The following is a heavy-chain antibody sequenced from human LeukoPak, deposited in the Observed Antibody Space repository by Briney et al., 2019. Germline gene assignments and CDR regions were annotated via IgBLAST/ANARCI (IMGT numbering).Heavy chain of an antibody. J-gene: IGHJ4*02. Sequence: GGSLRLSCAASGYTFSSYAMSWVRQAPGKGLEYVSAISDNGGSTYYADSVKGRFTISRDNSKNTLYLQVTTLRVEDTAVYYCVKAHYFDHWGQGTLVTVSS. V-gene: IGHV3-64D*06. CDR2: ISDNGGST. CDR3: VKAHYFDH. CDR1: GYTFSSYA.